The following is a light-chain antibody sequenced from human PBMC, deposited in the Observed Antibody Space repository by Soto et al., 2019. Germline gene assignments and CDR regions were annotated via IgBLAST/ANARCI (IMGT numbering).Light chain of an antibody. CDR1: SIGSKS. J-gene: IGLJ1*01. CDR3: QVWDSSSDHYV. V-gene: IGLV3-21*02. CDR2: DDF. Sequence: SYELTQPPSVSAAPGQTARIPCGGDSIGSKSVHWYQQRPGQAPVLVVYDDFDRPSGIPERFSGSNSGNTATLTISRVEAGDEADYYCQVWDSSSDHYVFGTGTQLTVL.